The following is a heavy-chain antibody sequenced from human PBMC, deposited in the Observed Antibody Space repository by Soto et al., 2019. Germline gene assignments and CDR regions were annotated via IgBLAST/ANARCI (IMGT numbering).Heavy chain of an antibody. CDR3: AKDLIDYSNSYFDY. CDR2: ISSSGYT. Sequence: GGSLRLSCATSGFSFSSYAMSWVRHAPGKGLEWVAGISSSGYTYYVDSLKGRFTISRDNSKNSLYLQMNSLRAEDTAVYYCAKDLIDYSNSYFDYWGQGTLVTVSS. V-gene: IGHV3-23*01. J-gene: IGHJ4*02. D-gene: IGHD4-4*01. CDR1: GFSFSSYA.